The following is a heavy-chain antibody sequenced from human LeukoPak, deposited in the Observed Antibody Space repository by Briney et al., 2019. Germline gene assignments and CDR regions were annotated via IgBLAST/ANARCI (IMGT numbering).Heavy chain of an antibody. V-gene: IGHV1-2*02. CDR2: INPNSGGT. J-gene: IGHJ3*02. CDR1: GYTFTSYG. Sequence: ASVKVSCKASGYTFTSYGISWVRQAPGQGLEWMGWINPNSGGTNYAQRFQGRVTMTRDTSISTAYMELSRLRSDDTAVYYCASQWGPGAFDIWGQGTMVTVSS. CDR3: ASQWGPGAFDI. D-gene: IGHD1-26*01.